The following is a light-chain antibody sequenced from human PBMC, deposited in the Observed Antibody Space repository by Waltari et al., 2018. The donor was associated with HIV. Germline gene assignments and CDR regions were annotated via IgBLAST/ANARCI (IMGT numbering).Light chain of an antibody. Sequence: QSVLTQPPSVSAAPGQKVIISCSGSSSNIWRNYVSWYQQLPGTAPKLLIYDNNHRPAGIPDRFSGSKSGASASLGITALQTGDEADYYCATWDSSLSGWVFGGGTKLTVL. J-gene: IGLJ3*02. V-gene: IGLV1-51*01. CDR3: ATWDSSLSGWV. CDR2: DNN. CDR1: SSNIWRNY.